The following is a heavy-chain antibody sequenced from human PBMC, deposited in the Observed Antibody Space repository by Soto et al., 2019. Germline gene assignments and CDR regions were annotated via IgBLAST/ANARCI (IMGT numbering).Heavy chain of an antibody. V-gene: IGHV3-66*04. Sequence: EVQLVESGGGLVQPGGSLRLSCAASGFTVSSNYMSWVRQAPGKGLEWVSGIYSGGSAYYADSVKGRFTISRDNSKNTLYLQMTSLRAQDTAVYYCASHGYSYGGGYFDYWGQGTLVTVSS. CDR2: IYSGGSA. CDR1: GFTVSSNY. J-gene: IGHJ4*02. D-gene: IGHD5-18*01. CDR3: ASHGYSYGGGYFDY.